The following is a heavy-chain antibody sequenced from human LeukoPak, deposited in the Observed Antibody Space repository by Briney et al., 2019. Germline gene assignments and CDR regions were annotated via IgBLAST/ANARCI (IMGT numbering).Heavy chain of an antibody. CDR3: ARCLYYYDSSGYPYYYGMDV. CDR1: GFTFSSYS. Sequence: PGRSLRLSCTASGFTFSSYSMNWVRQAPGKGLEWVSSISSSSSYIYYADSVKGRFTISRDNAKNSLYLQMNSLRAEDTAVYYCARCLYYYDSSGYPYYYGMDVWGQGTTVTVSS. J-gene: IGHJ6*02. D-gene: IGHD3-22*01. V-gene: IGHV3-21*01. CDR2: ISSSSSYI.